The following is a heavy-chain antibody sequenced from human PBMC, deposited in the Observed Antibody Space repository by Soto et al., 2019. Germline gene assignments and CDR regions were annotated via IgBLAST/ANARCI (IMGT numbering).Heavy chain of an antibody. CDR3: ANHGGFDF. CDR1: GFTFSSSG. Sequence: GQLLQSGGGLVQPGESLRLSCAASGFTFSSSGMSWVRQAPGKGLEWVSSISIRGDYRYYADSVKGRFTISRDNSKNTLYLLMSSLTAEDTALYYCANHGGFDFWGQGTMVAVSS. J-gene: IGHJ3*01. D-gene: IGHD4-17*01. CDR2: ISIRGDYR. V-gene: IGHV3-23*01.